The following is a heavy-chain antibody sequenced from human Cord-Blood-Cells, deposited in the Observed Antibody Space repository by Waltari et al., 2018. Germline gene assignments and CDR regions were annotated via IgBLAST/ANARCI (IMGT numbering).Heavy chain of an antibody. J-gene: IGHJ4*02. CDR3: ARGTIAAAGNFDY. CDR1: DYSLPGHC. D-gene: IGHD6-13*01. CDR2: INPNSGGT. V-gene: IGHV1-2*06. Sequence: QVPLVQSGAEGKKPAASVTVTCKASDYSLPGHCMHLVRPAPGQGLEWMGRINPNSGGTNYAQKLQGRVTMTRDTSISTAYMELSRLRSDDTAVYYCARGTIAAAGNFDYWGQGTLVTVSS.